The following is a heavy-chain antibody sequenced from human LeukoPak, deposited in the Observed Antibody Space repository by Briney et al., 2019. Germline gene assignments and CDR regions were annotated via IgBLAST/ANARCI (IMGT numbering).Heavy chain of an antibody. D-gene: IGHD6-19*01. CDR2: INHSGST. V-gene: IGHV4-34*01. Sequence: SETLSLTCAVYGGSFSGYYWSWIRQPPGKGLEWIGEINHSGSTNYNPSLKSRVTISVDTSKNQFSLKLSSVTAADTAVYYCARIRSGWYGPWGQGTLVTVSS. CDR3: ARIRSGWYGP. J-gene: IGHJ5*02. CDR1: GGSFSGYY.